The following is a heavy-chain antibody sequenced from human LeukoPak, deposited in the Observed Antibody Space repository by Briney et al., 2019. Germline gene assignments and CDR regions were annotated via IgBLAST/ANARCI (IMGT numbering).Heavy chain of an antibody. D-gene: IGHD4-17*01. CDR1: GYTFTSYA. CDR2: INAGNGNT. CDR3: ARSDYGDFHY. J-gene: IGHJ4*02. Sequence: ASVKVSCKASGYTFTSYAMHWVRQAPGQRLEWMGWINAGNGNTKYSQKFQGRVTITRDTSASTAYMELSSLKASDTAMYYCARSDYGDFHYWGQGTLVTVSS. V-gene: IGHV1-3*01.